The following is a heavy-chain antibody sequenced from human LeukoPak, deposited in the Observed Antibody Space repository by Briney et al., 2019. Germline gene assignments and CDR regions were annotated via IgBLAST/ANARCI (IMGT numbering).Heavy chain of an antibody. CDR3: AKGHSSGPEDY. D-gene: IGHD6-19*01. CDR1: GFTFSSYA. CDR2: ISGSSGST. V-gene: IGHV3-23*01. J-gene: IGHJ4*02. Sequence: TGGSLRLSCAASGFTFSSYAMSWVRQAPGKGLEWVSAISGSSGSTYYADSVKGRFTISRDSSKNTLYLQMNSLRAEDTAVYYCAKGHSSGPEDYWGQGTLVTVSS.